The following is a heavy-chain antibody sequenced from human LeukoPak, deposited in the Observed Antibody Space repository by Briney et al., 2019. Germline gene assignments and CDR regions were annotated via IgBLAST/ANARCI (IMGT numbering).Heavy chain of an antibody. CDR2: IYYSGST. CDR3: ARENTDFWSGYDPRYYGMDV. CDR1: GGSISIYY. J-gene: IGHJ6*02. D-gene: IGHD3-3*01. V-gene: IGHV4-59*01. Sequence: SETLSLTCTVSGGSISIYYWSWIRQPPGKGLEWIGYIYYSGSTNYNPSLKSRVTISVDTSKNQFSLKLSSVTAADTAVYYCARENTDFWSGYDPRYYGMDVWGQGTTVTVSS.